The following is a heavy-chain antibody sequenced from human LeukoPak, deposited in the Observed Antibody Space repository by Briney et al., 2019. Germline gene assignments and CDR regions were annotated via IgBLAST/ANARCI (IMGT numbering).Heavy chain of an antibody. CDR1: GFTFTTYG. J-gene: IGHJ4*02. D-gene: IGHD2-21*01. Sequence: GGSLRLSCAASGFTFTTYGMHWVRQAPGKGLEWVAFIRYDGIYKFYADSVKGRFTISRDNSKNTLYLQMNSLRAEDTALYYCAKRGDRYYFDYWGQGTLVTVSS. CDR3: AKRGDRYYFDY. CDR2: IRYDGIYK. V-gene: IGHV3-30*02.